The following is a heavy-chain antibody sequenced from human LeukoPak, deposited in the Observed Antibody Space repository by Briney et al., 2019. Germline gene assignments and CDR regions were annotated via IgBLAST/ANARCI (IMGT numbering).Heavy chain of an antibody. D-gene: IGHD1-26*01. CDR3: ATTGSGSYYDY. CDR2: INDDETST. V-gene: IGHV3-74*01. CDR1: GFSFSSSW. Sequence: GGSLRLSCAASGFSFSSSWMHWVRQVPGKGLVWVSRINDDETSTSYADSVEGRFTISRDNAKNTLYLQMNSLRAEDTAVYYCATTGSGSYYDYWGQGTLVTVSS. J-gene: IGHJ4*02.